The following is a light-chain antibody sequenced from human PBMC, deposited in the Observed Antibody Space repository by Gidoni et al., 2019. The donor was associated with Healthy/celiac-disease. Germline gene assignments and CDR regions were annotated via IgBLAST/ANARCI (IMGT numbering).Light chain of an antibody. V-gene: IGLV2-14*01. Sequence: QSALTQPASVSASPEQSITISCTGTSSDVGGYNYVSWYQQHPGKAPKLMIYDVSNRPSGVSNRFSGSKSGNTASLTISGLQAEDEADYYCSSYTSSSTLVFGGGTKLTVL. CDR3: SSYTSSSTLV. CDR2: DVS. CDR1: SSDVGGYNY. J-gene: IGLJ2*01.